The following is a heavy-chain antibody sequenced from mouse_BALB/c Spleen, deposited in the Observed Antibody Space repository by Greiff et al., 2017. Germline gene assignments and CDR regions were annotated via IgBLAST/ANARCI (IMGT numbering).Heavy chain of an antibody. J-gene: IGHJ4*01. D-gene: IGHD1-1*01. CDR1: GFSLTSYG. V-gene: IGHV2-9*02. Sequence: VQLVESGPGLVAPSQSLSITCTASGFSLTSYGVHWVRQPPGKGLEWLGVIWAGGSTNYNSALMSRLSISKDSSKGQVFLKMNSLQTDDTAMYYCARDRVIYYYGSSYAMDYWGQGTSVTVSS. CDR2: IWAGGST. CDR3: ARDRVIYYYGSSYAMDY.